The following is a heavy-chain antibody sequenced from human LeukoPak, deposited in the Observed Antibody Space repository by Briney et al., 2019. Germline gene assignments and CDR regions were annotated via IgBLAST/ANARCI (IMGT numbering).Heavy chain of an antibody. J-gene: IGHJ4*02. Sequence: SETLSLTCAVYGGSFSGYYWSWIRQPPGKGLEWIGEINHSGSTNYNPSLKSRVTISVDTSKNQFSLKLSSVTAADTAVYYCARHQAGSYTDSWGQGTLVTVSS. CDR1: GGSFSGYY. D-gene: IGHD3-10*01. CDR2: INHSGST. V-gene: IGHV4-34*01. CDR3: ARHQAGSYTDS.